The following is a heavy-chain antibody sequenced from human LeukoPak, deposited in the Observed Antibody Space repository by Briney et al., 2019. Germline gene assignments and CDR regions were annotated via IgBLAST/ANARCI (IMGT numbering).Heavy chain of an antibody. J-gene: IGHJ4*02. Sequence: GGSLRLSCAASGFTFDDYGMSWVRQAPGKGLELVSGINWNGGSTGYADSVKGRFTTSRDNAKNSLYLQMNSLRAEDTALYYCARDLDYDSSGTTGFDYWGQGTLVTVSS. V-gene: IGHV3-20*04. D-gene: IGHD3-22*01. CDR3: ARDLDYDSSGTTGFDY. CDR2: INWNGGST. CDR1: GFTFDDYG.